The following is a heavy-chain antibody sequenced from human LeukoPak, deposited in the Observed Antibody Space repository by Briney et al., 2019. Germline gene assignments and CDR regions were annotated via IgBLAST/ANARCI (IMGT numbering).Heavy chain of an antibody. CDR3: ARHRAHSDYIDS. Sequence: SETVSLTCTVSGGSISSSSYYWGWIRQSPGKGLEWIGSIYYNGDTYYNPSLKSRVTISVDTSKNQFSLKLNSVTAADTAVYYCARHRAHSDYIDSWGQGTLITISS. D-gene: IGHD4-11*01. J-gene: IGHJ4*02. CDR1: GGSISSSSYY. CDR2: IYYNGDT. V-gene: IGHV4-39*01.